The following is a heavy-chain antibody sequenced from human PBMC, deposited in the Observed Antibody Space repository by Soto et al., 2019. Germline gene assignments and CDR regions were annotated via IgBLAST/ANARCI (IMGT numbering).Heavy chain of an antibody. Sequence: GASVKVSCKASGYTFTSYGISWVRQAPGQGLEWMGWISAYNGNTNYAQELQGRVTMTTDTSTSTAYMELRSLRSDDTAVYYCARVHYYDSSGYHPVDYWGQGTLVTVSS. D-gene: IGHD3-22*01. CDR1: GYTFTSYG. V-gene: IGHV1-18*01. J-gene: IGHJ4*02. CDR2: ISAYNGNT. CDR3: ARVHYYDSSGYHPVDY.